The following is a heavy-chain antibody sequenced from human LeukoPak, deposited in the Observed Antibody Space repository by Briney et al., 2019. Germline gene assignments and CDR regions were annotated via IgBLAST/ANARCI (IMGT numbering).Heavy chain of an antibody. J-gene: IGHJ5*02. CDR3: ARPKGFDWLFSSWFDP. Sequence: SETLSLTCTVSGGSISSSSYYWGWIRQPPGKGLEWIGSIYYSGSTYYNPSLKSRVTISVDTSKNQFALKLSSVTAADTAVYYCARPKGFDWLFSSWFDPWGEGTVVRVS. D-gene: IGHD3-9*01. CDR1: GGSISSSSYY. V-gene: IGHV4-39*01. CDR2: IYYSGST.